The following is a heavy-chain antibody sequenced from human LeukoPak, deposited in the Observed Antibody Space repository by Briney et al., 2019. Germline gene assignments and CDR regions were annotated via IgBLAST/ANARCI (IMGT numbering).Heavy chain of an antibody. CDR1: GGSFSDHY. V-gene: IGHV4-34*01. D-gene: IGHD5-18*01. CDR3: ARKASHYSYGLRAIDY. J-gene: IGHJ4*02. Sequence: PSETLSLTCAVYGGSFSDHYWNWIRQPSGKGLEWIGEINDSGTTNYNASLKSRVTISVDTSKNHFSLKLNSMTAADTAVYYCARKASHYSYGLRAIDYWGQGNLVTVSS. CDR2: INDSGTT.